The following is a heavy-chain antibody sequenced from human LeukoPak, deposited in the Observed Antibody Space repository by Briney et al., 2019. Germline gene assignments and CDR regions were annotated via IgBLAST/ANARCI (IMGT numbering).Heavy chain of an antibody. J-gene: IGHJ6*03. V-gene: IGHV4-59*11. CDR3: ARDQGAYDFWSGYYPRQDYMDV. D-gene: IGHD3-3*01. CDR2: IYYSGST. Sequence: SETLSLTCTVSGGSISSHYWSWIRQPPGKGLEWIGYIYYSGSTNYNPSLKSRVTISVDTSKNQFSLRLSSVTAADTAVYYCARDQGAYDFWSGYYPRQDYMDVWGKGTTVTVSS. CDR1: GGSISSHY.